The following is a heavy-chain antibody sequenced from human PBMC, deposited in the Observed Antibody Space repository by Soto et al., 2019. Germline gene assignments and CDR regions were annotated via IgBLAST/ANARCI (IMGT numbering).Heavy chain of an antibody. CDR1: GFTFSNAW. J-gene: IGHJ6*04. Sequence: GGSLRRSCEASGFTFSNAWLNWVRQAPGQGLEWVGRIKSKTDGGTTDYAAPVNGRITITRDDSKNTLYLQMISLKTEDTAVYYCTTAAPNMLASSCYFYYYGLNVGDKGTTVT. D-gene: IGHD6-13*01. V-gene: IGHV3-15*07. CDR3: TTAAPNMLASSCYFYYYGLNV. CDR2: IKSKTDGGTT.